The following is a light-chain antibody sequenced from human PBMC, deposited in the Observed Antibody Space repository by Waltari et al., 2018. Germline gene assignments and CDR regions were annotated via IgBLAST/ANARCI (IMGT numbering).Light chain of an antibody. Sequence: QSALTQPASVSGSPGQSITISCTGTSNDIAGYKYVSWYQHPAGKGPKLFITDVTERPSGVSSRFSASRSGNTASLTISGRQPEDEADYYCSSYASSTAVLFGGETKVTVL. CDR1: SNDIAGYKY. CDR2: DVT. J-gene: IGLJ2*01. CDR3: SSYASSTAVL. V-gene: IGLV2-14*01.